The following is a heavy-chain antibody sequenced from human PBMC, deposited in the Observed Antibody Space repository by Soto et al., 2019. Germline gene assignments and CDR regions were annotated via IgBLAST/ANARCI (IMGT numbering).Heavy chain of an antibody. CDR1: GYSFTSYW. Sequence: GESLKISCKGSGYSFTSYWIGWVRQMPGKDLEWMGIIYPGDSDTRYSPSFQGQVTISADKSLRTAYLQWTSLKASDTALYYCARTRSFTLGFYYDGMDVWGQGTTVTVSS. J-gene: IGHJ6*02. CDR2: IYPGDSDT. D-gene: IGHD6-6*01. V-gene: IGHV5-51*01. CDR3: ARTRSFTLGFYYDGMDV.